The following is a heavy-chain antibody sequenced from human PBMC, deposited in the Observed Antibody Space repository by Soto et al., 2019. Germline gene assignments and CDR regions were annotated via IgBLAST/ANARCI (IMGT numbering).Heavy chain of an antibody. CDR1: GFTFSSYW. CDR2: INSDASST. Sequence: GGSLRLSCAASGFTFSSYWMHWVRQAPGKGLVWVSRINSDASSTSYADSVKGRFTISRDNAKNTLYLQMNSLRAEDTAAYYCESDRVHSSSSEVVDYCGQGPLVTVYS. D-gene: IGHD6-6*01. CDR3: ESDRVHSSSSEVVDY. J-gene: IGHJ4*02. V-gene: IGHV3-74*01.